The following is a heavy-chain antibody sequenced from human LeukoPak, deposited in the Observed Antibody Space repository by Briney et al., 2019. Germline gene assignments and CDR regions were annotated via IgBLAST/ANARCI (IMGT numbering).Heavy chain of an antibody. CDR2: ISSSSSYI. CDR1: GFTFSSYS. J-gene: IGHJ4*02. CDR3: ARVNPGYCSSTSCYTKARGGYFDY. V-gene: IGHV3-21*01. Sequence: GGSLRLSCAASGFTFSSYSMNWVRQAPGKGLEWVSSISSSSSYIYYADSVKGRFTISRDNAKNSLYLQMNSLRAEDTAVYYCARVNPGYCSSTSCYTKARGGYFDYWGQGTLVTVSS. D-gene: IGHD2-2*02.